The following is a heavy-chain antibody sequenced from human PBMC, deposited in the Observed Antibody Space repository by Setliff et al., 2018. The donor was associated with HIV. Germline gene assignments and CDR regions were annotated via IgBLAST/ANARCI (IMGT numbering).Heavy chain of an antibody. CDR3: ARARGGNSEWSY. J-gene: IGHJ4*02. Sequence: ETLSLSCAASGFTFSSYWMHWVRQVPGKGLVWVSRINSDGSSTTYADFVKGRFTISRDNAKNTLYLQMNSLRAEDTAVYPCARARGGNSEWSYWGQGTLVTVSS. D-gene: IGHD2-15*01. CDR1: GFTFSSYW. V-gene: IGHV3-74*03. CDR2: INSDGSST.